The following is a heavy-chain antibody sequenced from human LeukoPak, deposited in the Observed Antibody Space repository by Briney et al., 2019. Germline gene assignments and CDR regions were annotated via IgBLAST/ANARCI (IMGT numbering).Heavy chain of an antibody. D-gene: IGHD6-13*01. V-gene: IGHV3-7*04. J-gene: IGHJ3*01. CDR2: IKYDGSEK. CDR1: GFTFSSYS. CDR3: ARDIEGPGIAFDL. Sequence: SGGSLRLSCAASGFTFSSYSMNWVRQAPGKGLEWVANIKYDGSEKYYVDSVKGRFTISRDNAKNSLYLQMNSLRAEDTAVYYCARDIEGPGIAFDLWGQGTMLTVSS.